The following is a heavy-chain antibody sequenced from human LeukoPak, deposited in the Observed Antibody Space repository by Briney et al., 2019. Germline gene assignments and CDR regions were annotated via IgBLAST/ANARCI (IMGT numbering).Heavy chain of an antibody. CDR3: ARVLLRYFDWALDY. V-gene: IGHV4-34*01. J-gene: IGHJ4*02. Sequence: PSETLSLTCAVYGGSFSGYYWSWNRQPPGKGLEWIGEINHSGSTNYNPSLKSRVTISVDTSKNQFSLKLSSVTAADTAVYYCARVLLRYFDWALDYWGQGTLVTVSS. CDR2: INHSGST. CDR1: GGSFSGYY. D-gene: IGHD3-9*01.